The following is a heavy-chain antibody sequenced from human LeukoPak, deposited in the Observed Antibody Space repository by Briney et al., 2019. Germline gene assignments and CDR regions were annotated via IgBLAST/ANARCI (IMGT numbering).Heavy chain of an antibody. D-gene: IGHD1-26*01. J-gene: IGHJ6*02. Sequence: GGSLTLSCAASGFTFSSYAMSWVRQAPGKGLEWFSAISGSGGSTYYADSVQGLFTISRDNSKNTLYLQMNSLRAEDTAVYYYAKDRIVGATFYYYYGMDVWGQGTTVTVSS. CDR2: ISGSGGST. CDR3: AKDRIVGATFYYYYGMDV. CDR1: GFTFSSYA. V-gene: IGHV3-23*01.